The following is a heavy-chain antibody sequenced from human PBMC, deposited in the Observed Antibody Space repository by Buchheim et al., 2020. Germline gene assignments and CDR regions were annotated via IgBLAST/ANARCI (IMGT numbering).Heavy chain of an antibody. Sequence: QVQLVQSGAEVKKPGSSVRVSCKASGGTFNNYAINWVRQAPGQRLEWMGWVNGGNGNTKYSQKFQGRVTFTRDTSASTAYMELSSLISEDTAVYYCAVGLRGAYYGLDVWGQGTT. CDR2: VNGGNGNT. CDR3: AVGLRGAYYGLDV. CDR1: GGTFNNYA. V-gene: IGHV1-3*01. J-gene: IGHJ6*02. D-gene: IGHD4-17*01.